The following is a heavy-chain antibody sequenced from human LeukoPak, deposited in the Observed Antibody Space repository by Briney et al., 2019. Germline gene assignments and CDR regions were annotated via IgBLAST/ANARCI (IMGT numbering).Heavy chain of an antibody. V-gene: IGHV1-46*01. J-gene: IGHJ4*02. Sequence: ASVNVSCTASGYTFTSYYMHWVRQAPGQGLEWMGIINPSGGSTSYAQKFQGRVTMTRDTSTSTVYMELSSLRSEDTAVYYCARDALSRFDYWGQGTLVTVSS. CDR3: ARDALSRFDY. CDR1: GYTFTSYY. CDR2: INPSGGST. D-gene: IGHD2-2*01.